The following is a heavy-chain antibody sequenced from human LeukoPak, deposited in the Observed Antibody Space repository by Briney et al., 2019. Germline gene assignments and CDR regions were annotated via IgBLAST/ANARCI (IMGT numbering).Heavy chain of an antibody. V-gene: IGHV3-7*01. CDR2: IKQDGSEK. D-gene: IGHD3-3*01. Sequence: PGGSLRLSCAASGFTFSTYWMSWVRQAPGNVLEWVGIIKQDGSEKYYVDSVKGRFTISRDNVKNSLYLQMNSLRAEDTAVYYCARDEFLGGQGTLVTVSS. CDR1: GFTFSTYW. J-gene: IGHJ4*02. CDR3: ARDEFL.